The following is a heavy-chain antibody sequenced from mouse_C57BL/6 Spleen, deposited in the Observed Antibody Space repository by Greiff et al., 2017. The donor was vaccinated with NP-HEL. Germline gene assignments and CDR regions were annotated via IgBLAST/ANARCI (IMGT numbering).Heavy chain of an antibody. CDR1: GFTFSSYA. V-gene: IGHV5-9-1*02. CDR3: TRTSYYGSSHWYCDV. Sequence: EVKLMESGEGLVKPGGSLKLSCAASGFTFSSYAMSWVRQTPEKRLEWVAYISSGGDYIYYADTVKGRFTISRDNARNTLYLQMSSLKSEDTAMYYCTRTSYYGSSHWYCDVWGTGTTVTVSS. CDR2: ISSGGDYI. J-gene: IGHJ1*03. D-gene: IGHD1-1*01.